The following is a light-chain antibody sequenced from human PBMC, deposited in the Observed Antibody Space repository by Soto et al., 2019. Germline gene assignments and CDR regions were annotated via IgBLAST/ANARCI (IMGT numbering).Light chain of an antibody. CDR3: QQYGSSPPTLT. CDR2: GPS. J-gene: IGKJ4*01. V-gene: IGKV3-20*01. Sequence: EIVLTQSPGTLSLSPGERATLSGRASQSISSSYLAWYQQKPGQAPRLLIYGPSSRATGIPDRFSGSGSGTDFTLTISRLEPEDFALYYCQQYGSSPPTLTFGAGTKVEIK. CDR1: QSISSSY.